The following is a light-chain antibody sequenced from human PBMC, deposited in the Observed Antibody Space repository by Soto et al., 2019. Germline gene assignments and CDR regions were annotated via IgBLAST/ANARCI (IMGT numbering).Light chain of an antibody. Sequence: QSVLTQPASVSGSPGQSITISCTGTSSDVGGYNYVSWYQQHPGKAPKLMIYDVRNRPSGVSNRFSGSKSVNTASLTISGLQAEDEADYYCSSDKTVSTYVFGPGTKVTVL. CDR1: SSDVGGYNY. V-gene: IGLV2-14*01. CDR3: SSDKTVSTYV. CDR2: DVR. J-gene: IGLJ1*01.